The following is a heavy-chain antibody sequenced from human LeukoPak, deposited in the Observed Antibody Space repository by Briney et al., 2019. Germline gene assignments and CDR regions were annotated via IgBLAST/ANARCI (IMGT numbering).Heavy chain of an antibody. D-gene: IGHD3-10*01. CDR3: ARLEGSRAPAGFDY. V-gene: IGHV4-34*01. Sequence: PSETLSLTCAVYGGSFSGYYWSWIRQPPGKGLEWIGEINHSGSTNYNPSLKSRVTISVDTSKNQFSLKLSSVTAADTAVCYCARLEGSRAPAGFDYWGQGTLVTVSS. CDR2: INHSGST. J-gene: IGHJ4*02. CDR1: GGSFSGYY.